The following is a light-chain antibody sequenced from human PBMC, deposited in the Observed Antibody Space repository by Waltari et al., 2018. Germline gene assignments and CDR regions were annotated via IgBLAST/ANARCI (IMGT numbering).Light chain of an antibody. V-gene: IGLV2-23*01. CDR2: EGS. Sequence: QSALLHPPPLPGPLGRPSTISCPGPSLIVGGNNLSPWYQQHPGKAPKLMIYEGSKRPSGVSNRFSGSKSGNTASLTISGLQAEDEADYYCCSYAGGSTYVFGTGTKVTVL. J-gene: IGLJ1*01. CDR1: SLIVGGNNL. CDR3: CSYAGGSTYV.